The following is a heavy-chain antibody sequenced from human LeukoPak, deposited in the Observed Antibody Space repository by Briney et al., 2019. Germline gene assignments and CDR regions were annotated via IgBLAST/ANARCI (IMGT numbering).Heavy chain of an antibody. V-gene: IGHV1-18*01. CDR3: ARDRDCSSTSCYCYYYGMDV. CDR2: ISAYNGNT. D-gene: IGHD2-2*01. Sequence: ASVKVSCKASGYTFTSYGISWVRQALGQGLEWMGWISAYNGNTNYAQKLQGRVTMTTDTSTSTAYMELRSLRSDDTAVYYCARDRDCSSTSCYCYYYGMDVWGQGTTVTVSS. CDR1: GYTFTSYG. J-gene: IGHJ6*02.